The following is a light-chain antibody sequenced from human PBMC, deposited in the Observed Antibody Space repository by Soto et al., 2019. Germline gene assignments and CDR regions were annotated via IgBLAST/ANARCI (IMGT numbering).Light chain of an antibody. CDR1: SSNVGTYDL. V-gene: IGLV2-23*01. J-gene: IGLJ2*01. CDR2: EGT. Sequence: QSALTQPASVSASPGQSITISCTGTSSNVGTYDLVSWYQHHPDKAPKLIIYEGTKRPSGISSRFSGSKSGNTASLTISGLQAEDDADYYCCSFAGGAALVFGGGTKLTV. CDR3: CSFAGGAALV.